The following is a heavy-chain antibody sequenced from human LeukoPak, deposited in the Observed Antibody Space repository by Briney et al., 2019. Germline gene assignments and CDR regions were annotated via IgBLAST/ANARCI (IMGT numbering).Heavy chain of an antibody. J-gene: IGHJ6*03. V-gene: IGHV3-7*01. CDR2: IKQDGSEK. CDR1: GFTFSSHW. D-gene: IGHD6-6*01. CDR3: ARDRHVPGLYYYYMDV. Sequence: SGGSLRLSCAASGFTFSSHWMSWVRQAPGKGLEWVANIKQDGSEKYYVDSVKGRFTISRDNAKNSLYLQMNSLRAEDTAVYYCARDRHVPGLYYYYMDVWGKGTTVTVSS.